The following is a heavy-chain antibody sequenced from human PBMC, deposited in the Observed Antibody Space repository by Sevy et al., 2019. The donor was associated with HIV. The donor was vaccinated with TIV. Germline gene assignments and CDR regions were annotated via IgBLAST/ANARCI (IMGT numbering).Heavy chain of an antibody. D-gene: IGHD6-13*01. Sequence: ASVKVSCKASGYTFSNYGINWVRQAPGHGLEWMGWISSYNGNTNYAQKFQGRVTMTIDTPTSTGYMELRSLRSDDTAMYYCARDQVPYSSSCEFDYWGQGTLVTVSS. CDR1: GYTFSNYG. CDR3: ARDQVPYSSSCEFDY. J-gene: IGHJ4*02. V-gene: IGHV1-18*01. CDR2: ISSYNGNT.